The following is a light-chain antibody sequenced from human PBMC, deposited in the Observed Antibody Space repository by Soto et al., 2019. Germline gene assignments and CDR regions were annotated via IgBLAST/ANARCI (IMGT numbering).Light chain of an antibody. CDR1: QSVRSNY. CDR2: GAS. V-gene: IGKV3-20*01. CDR3: QQYGSSPRT. Sequence: EIVLTQSPGTLSLSPGERATLSCRASQSVRSNYLAWYQQKPGQAPRLLIYGASSRATGIPDRFSGSGSGTVFTLSISRLEPEDFAVYYCQQYGSSPRTFGQGTKVDIK. J-gene: IGKJ1*01.